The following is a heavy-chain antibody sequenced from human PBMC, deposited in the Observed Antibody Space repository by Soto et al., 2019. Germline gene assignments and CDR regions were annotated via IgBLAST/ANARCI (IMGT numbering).Heavy chain of an antibody. J-gene: IGHJ6*02. CDR3: AREEMSIAARHGYYYGMDV. CDR1: GYTFTIYY. V-gene: IGHV1-46*01. D-gene: IGHD6-6*01. CDR2: INPSGGST. Sequence: GASVKVSCKGSGYTFTIYYMHWVRRAPGQGLEWMGIINPSGGSTSYAQKFQGRVTMTRDTSTSTVYMELSSLRSEDTAVYYCAREEMSIAARHGYYYGMDVWGQGTTVTVSS.